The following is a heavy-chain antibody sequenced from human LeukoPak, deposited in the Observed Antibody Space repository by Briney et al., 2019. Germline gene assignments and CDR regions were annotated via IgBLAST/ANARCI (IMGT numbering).Heavy chain of an antibody. V-gene: IGHV4-39*01. CDR1: GGSISSNSYY. J-gene: IGHJ6*03. CDR3: ARRAYYYMDV. CDR2: IYYSGST. Sequence: PSETLSLTCTVPGGSISSNSYYWGWIRQPPGKGLEWIGSIYYSGSTYYNPSLKSRVTMSVDTSKNQFSLKLSSVTAADTAVYYCARRAYYYMDVWGKGTTVTVSS.